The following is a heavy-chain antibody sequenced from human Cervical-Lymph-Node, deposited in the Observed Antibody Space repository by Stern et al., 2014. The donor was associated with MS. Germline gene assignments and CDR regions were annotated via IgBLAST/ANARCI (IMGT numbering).Heavy chain of an antibody. CDR2: IWHDGSIK. V-gene: IGHV3-33*01. Sequence: VQLVESGGGVVLPGRSLRLSCAASGFTFSSYGMHWVRQAPGKGLEWVTVIWHDGSIKQYADSVMVRFTISKDNDRSTLYLQMNSLRAEDTAVYYCARGGLWGAYAPMDVWGQGTTVTVSS. CDR3: ARGGLWGAYAPMDV. CDR1: GFTFSSYG. J-gene: IGHJ6*02. D-gene: IGHD3-16*01.